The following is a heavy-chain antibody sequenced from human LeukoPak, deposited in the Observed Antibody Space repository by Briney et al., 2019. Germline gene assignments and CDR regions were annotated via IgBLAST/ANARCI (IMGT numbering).Heavy chain of an antibody. CDR2: ISSSSSTI. CDR1: GFTFSSYS. Sequence: GGSLRLSCAASGFTFSSYSMNWVRQAPGKGLEWVSYISSSSSTIYYADSVKGRFTISRDNAKNSLYLQMNSLRAEDTAVYYCARDREQWLVRAFYYWGQGILVTVSS. V-gene: IGHV3-48*01. D-gene: IGHD6-19*01. J-gene: IGHJ4*02. CDR3: ARDREQWLVRAFYY.